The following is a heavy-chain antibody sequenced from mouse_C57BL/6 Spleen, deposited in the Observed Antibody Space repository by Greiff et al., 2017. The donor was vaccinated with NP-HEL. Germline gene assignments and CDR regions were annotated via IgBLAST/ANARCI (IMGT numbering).Heavy chain of an antibody. CDR1: GYTFTSYW. D-gene: IGHD1-1*01. Sequence: QVQLQQPGAELVKPGASVKLSCKASGYTFTSYWMHWVKQRPGQGLEWIGMIHPNSGSTNYNEKFKSKATLTVDKSSSTAYMQLSSLTSEDSAVYYCARWGTVVATEAMDYWGQGTSVTVSS. CDR2: IHPNSGST. J-gene: IGHJ4*01. CDR3: ARWGTVVATEAMDY. V-gene: IGHV1-64*01.